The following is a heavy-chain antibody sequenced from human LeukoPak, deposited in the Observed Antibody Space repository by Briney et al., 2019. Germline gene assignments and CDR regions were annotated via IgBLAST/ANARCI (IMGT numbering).Heavy chain of an antibody. V-gene: IGHV4-38-2*01. D-gene: IGHD4-17*01. CDR1: GYSISSGYY. J-gene: IGHJ5*02. CDR3: ARGGRHSPVTSNWFDP. Sequence: PSETLSLTCAVSGYSISSGYYWGWIRQPPGKGLKWIGTIYHSGSTYYNPSLKSRVTISVDTSKNHFSLNLNAVTAADTAVYYCARGGRHSPVTSNWFDPWGQGTLVTVSS. CDR2: IYHSGST.